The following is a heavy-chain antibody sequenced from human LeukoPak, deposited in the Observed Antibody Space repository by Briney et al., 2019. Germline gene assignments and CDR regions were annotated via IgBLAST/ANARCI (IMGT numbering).Heavy chain of an antibody. V-gene: IGHV1-69*13. D-gene: IGHD3-22*01. CDR3: ARDRFPRVTMIVVAMDAFDI. J-gene: IGHJ3*02. CDR1: GGTFSSYA. Sequence: SVKVSCKASGGTFSSYAISWVRQAPGQGLEWMGGIIPIFGTANYAQKFQGRVTITADESTSTAYMELSSLRSEGTAVYYCARDRFPRVTMIVVAMDAFDIWGQGTMVTVSS. CDR2: IIPIFGTA.